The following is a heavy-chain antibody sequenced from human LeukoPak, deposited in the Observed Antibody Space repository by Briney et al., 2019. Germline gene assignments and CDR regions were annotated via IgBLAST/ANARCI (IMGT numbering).Heavy chain of an antibody. D-gene: IGHD5-12*01. Sequence: GGSLTLSCAASGFTFSSYWMLWVRQPPGKGRVWVSRVNIVGSSTSHPHSAQGPLTISRSHAKNPLYLQTNSRRVESPAVYYCASGDGYALREWGQGALVTVPS. CDR3: ASGDGYALRE. J-gene: IGHJ4*02. V-gene: IGHV3-74*01. CDR2: VNIVGSST. CDR1: GFTFSSYW.